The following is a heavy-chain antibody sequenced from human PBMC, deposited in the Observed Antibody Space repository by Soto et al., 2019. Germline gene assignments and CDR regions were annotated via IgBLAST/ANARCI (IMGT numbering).Heavy chain of an antibody. J-gene: IGHJ4*02. CDR3: ARYDSSGYSGY. CDR1: GGNFSSYA. CDR2: IIPIFGTA. V-gene: IGHV1-69*13. D-gene: IGHD3-22*01. Sequence: SLKVSCKASGGNFSSYAISWVRQAAGQGLEWMGGIIPIFGTANYAQKFQGRVTITADEATSTAYMELSSLRSEDTAVYYCARYDSSGYSGYWGQGTLVTVSS.